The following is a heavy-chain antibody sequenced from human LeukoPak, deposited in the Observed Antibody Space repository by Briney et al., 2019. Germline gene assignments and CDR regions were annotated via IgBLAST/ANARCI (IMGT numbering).Heavy chain of an antibody. CDR2: IYSGGST. D-gene: IGHD1-14*01. V-gene: IGHV3-53*01. J-gene: IGHJ5*02. CDR1: GFTVSSSY. CDR3: ARAKTSFITGDQNWFDP. Sequence: GGSLRLSCAASGFTVSSSYMSWVRQAPGKGLEWVSVIYSGGSTYYADSVKGRFTISRDNSKNTLYFQMNSLRAEDTAVYYCARAKTSFITGDQNWFDPWGQGTLVTVSS.